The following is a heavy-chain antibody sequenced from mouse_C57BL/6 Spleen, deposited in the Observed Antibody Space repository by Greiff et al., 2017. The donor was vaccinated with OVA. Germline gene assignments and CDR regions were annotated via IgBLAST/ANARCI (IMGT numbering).Heavy chain of an antibody. V-gene: IGHV5-6*01. D-gene: IGHD2-4*01. Sequence: EVKLMESGGDLVKPGGSLKLSCAASGFTFSSYGMSWVRQTPDKRLEWVATISSGGSYTYYPDSVKGRFTISRDNAKNTLYLQMSSLKSEDTAMYYCARDDYDWYYFDYWGQGTTLTVSS. CDR1: GFTFSSYG. J-gene: IGHJ2*01. CDR3: ARDDYDWYYFDY. CDR2: ISSGGSYT.